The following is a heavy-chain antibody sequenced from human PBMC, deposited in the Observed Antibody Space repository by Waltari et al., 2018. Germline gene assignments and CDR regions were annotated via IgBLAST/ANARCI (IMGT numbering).Heavy chain of an antibody. Sequence: EVQLVESGGGLVQPGGSLRLSCAASGFTFSSYWMSWVSQAPGRGRGWVDNINPDGSEKYYVASVTCPFTIPRDNAKNSLYLPMNSLRAEDTAVYYCAREFAARVGLDYWGQGTLVTVSS. V-gene: IGHV3-7*01. CDR3: AREFAARVGLDY. D-gene: IGHD6-6*01. J-gene: IGHJ4*02. CDR2: INPDGSEK. CDR1: GFTFSSYW.